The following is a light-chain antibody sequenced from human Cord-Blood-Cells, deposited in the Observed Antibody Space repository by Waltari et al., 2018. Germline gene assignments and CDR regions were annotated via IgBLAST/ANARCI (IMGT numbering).Light chain of an antibody. J-gene: IGLJ2*01. CDR1: SSDVGGYNY. V-gene: IGLV2-8*01. CDR2: EVS. Sequence: QSALTQPPSASGSPGQSVTISCTGTSSDVGGYNYVSWYQQHPGKAHQLLIYEVSKRPSGVPDRFSGSKSGNTASLTVSGLQAEDEADYYCSSYAGSNKLVFGGGTKLTVL. CDR3: SSYAGSNKLV.